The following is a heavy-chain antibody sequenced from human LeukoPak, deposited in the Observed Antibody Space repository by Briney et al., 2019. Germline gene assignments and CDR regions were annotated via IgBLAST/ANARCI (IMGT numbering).Heavy chain of an antibody. V-gene: IGHV1-18*01. Sequence: ASVKVSCKASGYTFTSYGISWVRQAPGQGLEWMGWISAYNGNTNYAQKLQGRVTMTTDTSTSTACMELRSLRSDDTAVYYCATGERYSGYDYERYFDYWGQGTLVTVSS. CDR1: GYTFTSYG. D-gene: IGHD5-12*01. J-gene: IGHJ4*02. CDR2: ISAYNGNT. CDR3: ATGERYSGYDYERYFDY.